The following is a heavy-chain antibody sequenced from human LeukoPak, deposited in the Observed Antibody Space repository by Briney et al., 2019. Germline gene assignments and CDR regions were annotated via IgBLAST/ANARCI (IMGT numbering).Heavy chain of an antibody. D-gene: IGHD3-22*01. CDR1: GLTFSSYS. V-gene: IGHV3-21*01. J-gene: IGHJ4*02. CDR2: ISSSSSYI. CDR3: ARELEDSSGYFRDY. Sequence: GGSLRLSCAASGLTFSSYSMNWVRQAPGKGLEWVSSISSSSSYIYYADSVKGRFTISSDNAKHSLYLQMNSLRAEDTAVYYCARELEDSSGYFRDYWGQGTLVTGSS.